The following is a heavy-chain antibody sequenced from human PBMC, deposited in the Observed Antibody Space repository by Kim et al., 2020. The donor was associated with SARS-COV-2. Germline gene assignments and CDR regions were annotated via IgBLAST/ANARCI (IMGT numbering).Heavy chain of an antibody. D-gene: IGHD3-3*01. J-gene: IGHJ4*02. Sequence: SETLSLTCAVYGGSFSGYYWSWIRQPPGKGLEWIGEINHSGSTNYNPSLKSRVTISVDTSKNQFSLKLSSVTAADTAVYYCARMKSQSGFVLRFLEGIDYWGQGTLVTVSS. CDR2: INHSGST. V-gene: IGHV4-34*01. CDR1: GGSFSGYY. CDR3: ARMKSQSGFVLRFLEGIDY.